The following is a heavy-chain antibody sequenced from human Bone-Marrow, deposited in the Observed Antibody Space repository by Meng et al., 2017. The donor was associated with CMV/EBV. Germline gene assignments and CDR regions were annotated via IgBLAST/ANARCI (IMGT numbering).Heavy chain of an antibody. D-gene: IGHD3-10*01. Sequence: GESLKISCAASGFTFSDYYMSWNRQAPGKGLEWVSYISSSGSTIYYADSVKGRFTISRDNAKNSLYLQMNSLRAEDTAVYYCARDGPGSGSYPTSYYYYGMDVWGQGTTVSVSS. CDR2: ISSSGSTI. J-gene: IGHJ6*02. CDR3: ARDGPGSGSYPTSYYYYGMDV. CDR1: GFTFSDYY. V-gene: IGHV3-11*04.